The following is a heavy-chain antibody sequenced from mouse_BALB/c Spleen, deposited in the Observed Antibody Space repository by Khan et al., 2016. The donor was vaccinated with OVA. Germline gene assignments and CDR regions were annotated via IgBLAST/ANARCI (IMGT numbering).Heavy chain of an antibody. CDR1: GYNFSSYW. V-gene: IGHV1-87*01. CDR2: IYPGDGDT. Sequence: QMQLEESGAELARPGASVRLSCKASGYNFSSYWIQWVKQRPGQGLEWIGAIYPGDGDTKYTQKFKDNATLTADKPSSTAYMLLSTLASEDSAVYYGSRFRNWEEFWGQGTTLTVSS. D-gene: IGHD4-1*01. J-gene: IGHJ2*01. CDR3: SRFRNWEEF.